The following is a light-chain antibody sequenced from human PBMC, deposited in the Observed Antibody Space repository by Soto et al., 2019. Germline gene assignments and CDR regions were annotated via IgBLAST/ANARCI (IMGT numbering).Light chain of an antibody. CDR3: QHYGGSPKT. J-gene: IGKJ1*01. V-gene: IGKV3-20*01. CDR1: QSVSSSY. CDR2: DAS. Sequence: EIVLTQSPGTLSSSPGERATLSCRASQSVSSSYLAWYQQKPGQAPRLLIYDASSRATGIPDRFSGSGSGTDFTLTISRLEPEDFVVYYCQHYGGSPKTFGQGTKVEIK.